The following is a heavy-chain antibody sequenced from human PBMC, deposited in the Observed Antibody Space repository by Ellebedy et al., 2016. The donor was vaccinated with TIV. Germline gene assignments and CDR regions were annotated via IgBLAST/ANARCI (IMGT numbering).Heavy chain of an antibody. CDR3: AGLWFGDSPRDNSDY. D-gene: IGHD3-10*01. CDR1: GFTFSSYT. V-gene: IGHV3-21*01. CDR2: ITSFSSFI. J-gene: IGHJ4*02. Sequence: PGGSLRLSCAASGFTFSSYTMNWVRQAPGKGLQWVSSITSFSSFIYYADSVKGRFTISRDNAKNSLYLQMNSLRAEDTAIYYCAGLWFGDSPRDNSDYWGRGTLVTVSS.